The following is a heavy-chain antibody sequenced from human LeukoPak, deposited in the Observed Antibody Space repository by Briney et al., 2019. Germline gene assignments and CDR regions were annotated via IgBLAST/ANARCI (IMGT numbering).Heavy chain of an antibody. D-gene: IGHD3-22*01. CDR3: ARAYYDSSGYYYAFDI. V-gene: IGHV4-30-2*01. CDR2: IYHSGST. Sequence: PSETLSLTCAVSGGSISSGGYSWSWIRQPPGKGLEWIGYIYHSGSTYYNPSLKSRVTISVDRSKNQFSLKLSSVTAAGTAVYYCARAYYDSSGYYYAFDIWGQGTMVTVSS. J-gene: IGHJ3*02. CDR1: GGSISSGGYS.